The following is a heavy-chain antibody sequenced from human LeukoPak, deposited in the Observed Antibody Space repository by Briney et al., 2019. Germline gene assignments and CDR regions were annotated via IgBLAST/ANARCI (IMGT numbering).Heavy chain of an antibody. J-gene: IGHJ4*02. V-gene: IGHV4-59*08. Sequence: SETLSLTCSVSTGSISTYYCSWIRQSPGKGLEWIGYIYHGGTTSYNPSLKRRVTISVDSPKNQFFLRLTSLTAADTALYYCARHGGSLDYFDSWGPGWLVIVSS. D-gene: IGHD2-15*01. CDR2: IYHGGTT. CDR3: ARHGGSLDYFDS. CDR1: TGSISTYY.